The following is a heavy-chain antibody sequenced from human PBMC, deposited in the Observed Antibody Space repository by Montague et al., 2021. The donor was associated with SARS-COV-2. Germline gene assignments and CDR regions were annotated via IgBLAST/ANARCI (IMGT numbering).Heavy chain of an antibody. D-gene: IGHD3-9*01. Sequence: CAISGDSVSSKSVAWNWIRQSLSRGLEWLGRTYYRSKWDSDYAEXAKRRLVITPDTSKNQVSLQLNSVIPEDTAVYFCASSGITLTGLDAFDIWGQGTMVTVSS. CDR3: ASSGITLTGLDAFDI. CDR2: TYYRSKWDS. V-gene: IGHV6-1*01. J-gene: IGHJ3*02. CDR1: GDSVSSKSVA.